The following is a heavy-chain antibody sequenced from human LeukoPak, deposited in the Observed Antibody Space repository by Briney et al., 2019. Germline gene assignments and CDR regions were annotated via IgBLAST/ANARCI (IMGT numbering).Heavy chain of an antibody. V-gene: IGHV3-43*02. CDR3: AKDIFRYSGYDYND. CDR1: GFTFDDYA. CDR2: ISVDGGST. D-gene: IGHD5-12*01. Sequence: GGSLRLSCAASGFTFDDYAMHWVRQAPGKGLEWVSLISVDGGSTYYADSVKGRFTISRDNSKNSLYLQMNSLRTEDTALYYCAKDIFRYSGYDYNDWGQGTLVTVSS. J-gene: IGHJ4*02.